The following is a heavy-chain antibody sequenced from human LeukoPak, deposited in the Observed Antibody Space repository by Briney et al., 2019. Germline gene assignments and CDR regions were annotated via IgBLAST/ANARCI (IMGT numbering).Heavy chain of an antibody. J-gene: IGHJ4*02. D-gene: IGHD3-9*01. CDR3: ARTARITISNSGIDY. Sequence: PSETLSLTCAVYGGSFSGYYWSWIRQPPGKGREWSGEINHSGSTNYNPSLKSRVTISVDTSKNQFSLKLSSVTAADTAVYYCARTARITISNSGIDYWGQGTLVTVSS. CDR2: INHSGST. CDR1: GGSFSGYY. V-gene: IGHV4-34*01.